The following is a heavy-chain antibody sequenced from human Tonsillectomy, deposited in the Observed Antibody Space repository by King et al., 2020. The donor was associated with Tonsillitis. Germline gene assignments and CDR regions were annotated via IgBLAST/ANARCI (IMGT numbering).Heavy chain of an antibody. V-gene: IGHV3-30*03. J-gene: IGHJ6*02. Sequence: QLVQSGGGVVQPGRSLRLSCAASGFTLSDYAMHWVRQAPGKGLEWLSIISYDGTNKYYADSVKGRFTISRDSSKNTLHLQMNSLRAEDTAVYYCARSYSSSPSYGVDVWGQGTMVTVSS. CDR2: ISYDGTNK. D-gene: IGHD6-19*01. CDR3: ARSYSSSPSYGVDV. CDR1: GFTLSDYA.